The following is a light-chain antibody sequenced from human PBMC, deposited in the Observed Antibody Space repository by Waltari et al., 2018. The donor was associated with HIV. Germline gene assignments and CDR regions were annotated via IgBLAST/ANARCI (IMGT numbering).Light chain of an antibody. Sequence: QSVLTQPPSAPGTPGQRIILSCSGSSSHIGSDDVYWYQQFPGTAPKLLIFNSNQRPAGLPALSSASKSGTSASLAISGLQSDDEADYYCATWDHELDSWVFGGGTKLTVL. CDR2: NSN. V-gene: IGLV1-44*01. CDR1: SSHIGSDD. CDR3: ATWDHELDSWV. J-gene: IGLJ3*02.